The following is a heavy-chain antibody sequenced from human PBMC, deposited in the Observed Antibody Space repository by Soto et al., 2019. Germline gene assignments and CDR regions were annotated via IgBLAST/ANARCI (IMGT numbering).Heavy chain of an antibody. V-gene: IGHV1-18*04. CDR2: ISAYNDNT. D-gene: IGHD1-26*01. Sequence: ASVKVSCKASGYTFTSYGISWVRQAPGQGLEWMGWISAYNDNTNYAQKLQGRVTMTTDTSTSTAYMELRSLRSDDTAVYYCARNRGSGSYFSHFDYWGQGTLVTVSS. CDR3: ARNRGSGSYFSHFDY. J-gene: IGHJ4*02. CDR1: GYTFTSYG.